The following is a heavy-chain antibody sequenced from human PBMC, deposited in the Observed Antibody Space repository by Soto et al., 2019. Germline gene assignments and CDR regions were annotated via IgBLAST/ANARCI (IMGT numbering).Heavy chain of an antibody. D-gene: IGHD6-13*01. CDR3: TTLIGLTAAGYYFDY. Sequence: EVQLVESGGGLVKSGGSLRLSCAASGFTFTNAWMSWVRQAPGKGLEWVGRINTKAAGGTTDYAAPVKDRFSISRDDSRNTLYLQMDSLQIEDTATYYCTTLIGLTAAGYYFDYWGQGTLVTVSS. CDR1: GFTFTNAW. J-gene: IGHJ4*02. CDR2: INTKAAGGTT. V-gene: IGHV3-15*01.